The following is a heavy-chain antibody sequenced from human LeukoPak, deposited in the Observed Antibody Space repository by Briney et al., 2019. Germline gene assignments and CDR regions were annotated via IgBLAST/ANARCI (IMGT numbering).Heavy chain of an antibody. V-gene: IGHV1-46*01. Sequence: ASVKVSCKASGYTFTSYYMHWVRQAPGQGLEWMGIINPSGGSTSYAQKFQGRVTMTRDTSTSTVYMELSSLRSEDTAVYYCATDSSSYFRAFGIWGQGTMVTVSS. CDR2: INPSGGST. CDR3: ATDSSSYFRAFGI. D-gene: IGHD3-22*01. J-gene: IGHJ3*02. CDR1: GYTFTSYY.